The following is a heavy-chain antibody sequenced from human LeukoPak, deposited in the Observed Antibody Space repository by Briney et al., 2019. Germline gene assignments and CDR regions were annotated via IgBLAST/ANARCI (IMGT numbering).Heavy chain of an antibody. CDR1: AYHFANYW. J-gene: IGHJ2*01. CDR2: IDPRDSYT. D-gene: IGHD4-23*01. CDR3: ARDQSGGSTFWYFDL. Sequence: GGSLKISCKGSAYHFANYWVSGVRQLPGKGLEGMGRIDPRDSYTYYSPSFEGHVTLSVDKSITTAYLQWSGLKASDTATYYCARDQSGGSTFWYFDLWGRGTLVTVSS. V-gene: IGHV5-10-1*01.